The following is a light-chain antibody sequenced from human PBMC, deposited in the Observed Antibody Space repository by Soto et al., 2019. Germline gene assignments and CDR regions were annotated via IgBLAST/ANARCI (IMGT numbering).Light chain of an antibody. J-gene: IGKJ1*01. Sequence: DIQMTQSPSTLSASVGDRVTIICRASQTISSWLAWYQQKGGKAPKLLISKASNLDSGVPSRFSGSGSGTEFNLTISSLQPEDFATYYCQQYNSFIWTFCQGTKVDIK. CDR2: KAS. V-gene: IGKV1-5*03. CDR3: QQYNSFIWT. CDR1: QTISSW.